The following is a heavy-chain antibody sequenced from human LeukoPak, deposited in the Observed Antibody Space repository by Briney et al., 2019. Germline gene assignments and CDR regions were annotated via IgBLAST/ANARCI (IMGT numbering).Heavy chain of an antibody. CDR1: GGSFSGYC. J-gene: IGHJ4*02. CDR2: INHSGST. V-gene: IGHV4-34*01. D-gene: IGHD5-18*01. Sequence: SETLSLTCAVYGGSFSGYCWSWIRQPPGKGLEWIGEINHSGSTNYNPSLKSRVTISVDTYKNQFSLKLSSVTAADTAVYYCARGNGVTDYWGQGTLVTVSS. CDR3: ARGNGVTDY.